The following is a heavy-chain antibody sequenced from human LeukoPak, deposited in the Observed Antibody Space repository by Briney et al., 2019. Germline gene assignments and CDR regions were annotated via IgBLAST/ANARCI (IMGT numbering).Heavy chain of an antibody. D-gene: IGHD6-19*01. J-gene: IGHJ4*02. CDR3: AKDGYSSGWSLFDY. V-gene: IGHV3-30*18. CDR2: ISYDGSNK. CDR1: GLTFRNYG. Sequence: PGGSLRLSCAASGLTFRNYGMHWVRQAPSKGLEWVAVISYDGSNKYYADSVKGRFTISRDNSKNTLYLQMNSLRAEDTAVYYCAKDGYSSGWSLFDYWGQGTLVTVSS.